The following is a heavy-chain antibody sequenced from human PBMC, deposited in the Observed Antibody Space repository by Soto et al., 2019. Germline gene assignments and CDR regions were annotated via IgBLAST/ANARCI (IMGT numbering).Heavy chain of an antibody. V-gene: IGHV4-31*03. CDR3: ARDIVATL. Sequence: PSETLSLTCTVSGGSISSGGSYWSWIRQHPGKGLEWIGYIYYSGSTYYNPSLKSRVTISVDTSKNQFSLKLSSVAAADTAVYYCARDIVATLWGQGTLVTVSS. J-gene: IGHJ4*02. CDR1: GGSISSGGSY. CDR2: IYYSGST. D-gene: IGHD5-12*01.